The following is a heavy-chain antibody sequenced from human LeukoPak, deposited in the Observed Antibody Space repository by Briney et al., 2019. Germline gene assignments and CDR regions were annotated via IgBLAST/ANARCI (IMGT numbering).Heavy chain of an antibody. CDR1: GFTFSSYT. CDR2: ISTTSSAI. J-gene: IGHJ4*02. D-gene: IGHD4-11*01. Sequence: PGGSLRLSCAASGFTFSSYTMNWVRQAPGKGLEWVASISTTSSAIYYADSVKGRFTISRDNAKNSLYLQMNSLRDEDTAVYYCASSRQYDYWGQGTLVTVSS. V-gene: IGHV3-48*02. CDR3: ASSRQYDY.